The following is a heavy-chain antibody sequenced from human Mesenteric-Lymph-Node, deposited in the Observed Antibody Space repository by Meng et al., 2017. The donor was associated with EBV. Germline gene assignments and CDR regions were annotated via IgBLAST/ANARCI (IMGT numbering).Heavy chain of an antibody. CDR1: GGSISSSSYY. J-gene: IGHJ5*02. V-gene: IGHV4-39*01. D-gene: IGHD3-22*01. CDR3: ARQLYDSSGYYYPGWFDP. CDR2: IYYSGST. Sequence: QLQLQASGPGLVKPSGPLSLTCTVPGGSISSSSYYWGWIRQPPGKGLEWIGSIYYSGSTYYNPSLKSRVTISVDTSKNQFSLKLSSVTAADTAVYYCARQLYDSSGYYYPGWFDPWGQGNLVTVAS.